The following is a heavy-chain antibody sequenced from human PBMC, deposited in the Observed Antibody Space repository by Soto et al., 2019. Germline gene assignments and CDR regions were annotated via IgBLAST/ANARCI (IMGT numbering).Heavy chain of an antibody. Sequence: KPXETLSLTFTVSGASISSSYWWSWFRQPPGKGLEWLGEIYRDGTTNSNPSLRGRVTLSIDKSNNHFSLRLTSVTAADTAVYYCARYPEWLLYDDGFDSWGQGTLVTVSS. J-gene: IGHJ4*02. D-gene: IGHD3-3*01. CDR3: ARYPEWLLYDDGFDS. V-gene: IGHV4-4*02. CDR1: GASISSSYW. CDR2: IYRDGTT.